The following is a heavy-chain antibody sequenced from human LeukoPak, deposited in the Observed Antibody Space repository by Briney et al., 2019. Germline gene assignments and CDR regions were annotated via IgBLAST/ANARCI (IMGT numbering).Heavy chain of an antibody. D-gene: IGHD6-19*01. V-gene: IGHV6-1*01. CDR3: ARDPRIVMAVNLDY. CDR2: TYYWSKWYN. CDR1: VYSVSSNSAA. J-gene: IGHJ4*02. Sequence: SQTLSLTCAISVYSVSSNSAAWNWIRQSPSRGREGLGSTYYWSKWYNDYAVSVKSRITINPDTSKNQFSLQLNSVTPEDTAVYFCARDPRIVMAVNLDYWGQGTPVIVSS.